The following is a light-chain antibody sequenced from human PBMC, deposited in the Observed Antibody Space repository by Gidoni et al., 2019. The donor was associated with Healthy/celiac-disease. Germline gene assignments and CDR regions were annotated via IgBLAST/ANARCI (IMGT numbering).Light chain of an antibody. Sequence: DSQMTQSPSSLSASVGDRVTITCRASQSISSYLNWYQQKPGKAPKLLIYAASSLHSGVPSRFSGSGSGTDFTLTISSLQPEDFATYYCQQSYSTPPVTFGGGTKVEIK. V-gene: IGKV1-39*01. CDR3: QQSYSTPPVT. CDR1: QSISSY. CDR2: AAS. J-gene: IGKJ4*01.